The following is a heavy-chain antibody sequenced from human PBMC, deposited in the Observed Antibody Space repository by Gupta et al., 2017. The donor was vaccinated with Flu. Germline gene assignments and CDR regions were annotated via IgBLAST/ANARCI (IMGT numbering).Heavy chain of an antibody. CDR3: ARDLRGGYCSYGNCYAYF. D-gene: IGHD2-15*01. CDR2: IDAYGGTT. Sequence: QVQLAQSGAEVKKPGASVKVSCKASGYTFTSYYMHWVRKAPGQGPEWMGIIDAYGGTTTYAQRFQGRVTMTRDTSTSTVYMELSGLRSEDTAMYYCARDLRGGYCSYGNCYAYFWGQGTLVTVSS. CDR1: GYTFTSYY. J-gene: IGHJ4*02. V-gene: IGHV1-46*01.